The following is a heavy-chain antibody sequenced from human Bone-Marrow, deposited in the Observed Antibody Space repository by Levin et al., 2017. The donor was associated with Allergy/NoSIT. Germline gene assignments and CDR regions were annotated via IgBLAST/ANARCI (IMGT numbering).Heavy chain of an antibody. CDR1: GFTFSSYA. V-gene: IGHV3-23*01. J-gene: IGHJ6*02. CDR2: ISGSGGST. D-gene: IGHD3-3*01. Sequence: GGSLRLSCAASGFTFSSYAMSWVRQAPGKGLEWVSAISGSGGSTYYADSVKGRFTISRDNSKNTLYLQINSLRAEDTAVYYCANDFWSGYYTGGGVYYGMDVWGQGTTVTVSS. CDR3: ANDFWSGYYTGGGVYYGMDV.